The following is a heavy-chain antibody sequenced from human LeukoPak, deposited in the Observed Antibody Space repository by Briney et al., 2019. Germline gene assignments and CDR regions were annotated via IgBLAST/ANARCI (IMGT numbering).Heavy chain of an antibody. Sequence: PGGSLRLSCAASGFTFSSYAMSWVRQAPGKGLEWVSAISGSGGSTYYADSVKGRFTISRDNAKNSLFLQMSSLRAEDTAVYYCASSGDYGSGSYPAPYGMDVWGQGTTVTVSS. D-gene: IGHD3-10*01. V-gene: IGHV3-23*01. CDR1: GFTFSSYA. CDR2: ISGSGGST. J-gene: IGHJ6*02. CDR3: ASSGDYGSGSYPAPYGMDV.